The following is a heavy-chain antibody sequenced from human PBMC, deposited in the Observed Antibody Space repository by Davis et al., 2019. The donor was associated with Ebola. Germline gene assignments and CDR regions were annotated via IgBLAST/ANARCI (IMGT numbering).Heavy chain of an antibody. J-gene: IGHJ4*02. Sequence: PSETLSLTCTVSGGSISSYYWSWIRQPPGKGLEWIGYIYYSGSTNYNPSLKSRVTISVDTSKNQFSLKLSSVTAADTAVYYCASSTTVTSPADYWGQGTLVTVSS. CDR1: GGSISSYY. CDR3: ASSTTVTSPADY. CDR2: IYYSGST. V-gene: IGHV4-59*08. D-gene: IGHD4-17*01.